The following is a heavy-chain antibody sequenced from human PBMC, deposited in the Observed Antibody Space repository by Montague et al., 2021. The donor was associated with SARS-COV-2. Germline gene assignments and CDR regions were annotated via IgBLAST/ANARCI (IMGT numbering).Heavy chain of an antibody. V-gene: IGHV4-61*02. CDR1: GGSISSGSYY. CDR3: ARLPYFYDSTHAFDI. J-gene: IGHJ3*02. D-gene: IGHD3-22*01. CDR2: IYTSGST. Sequence: TLSLTCTVSGGSISSGSYYWSWIRQPAGKGLEWIGRIYTSGSTNYNPSLKSRVTISVDTSKNQFSLKLTSVTAADTAVYYCARLPYFYDSTHAFDIWGPGTMVTVSS.